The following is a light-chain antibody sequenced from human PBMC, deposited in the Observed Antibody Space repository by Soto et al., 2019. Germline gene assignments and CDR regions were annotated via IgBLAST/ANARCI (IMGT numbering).Light chain of an antibody. Sequence: DIQMTQSPSTLSASVGDRVTITYRASQSISSWLAWYQQKPGKAPKLLIYDASTLESGVPSRFSGSGSGTEFPLTISSLQPDDFATYYCQQYNSYPHTFGQGTKLEIK. CDR1: QSISSW. V-gene: IGKV1-5*01. CDR3: QQYNSYPHT. J-gene: IGKJ2*01. CDR2: DAS.